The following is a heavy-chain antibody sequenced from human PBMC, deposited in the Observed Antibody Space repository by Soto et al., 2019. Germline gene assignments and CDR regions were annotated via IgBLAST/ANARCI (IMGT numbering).Heavy chain of an antibody. CDR3: ARWGERTTGFDY. CDR1: GFIFSNYW. V-gene: IGHV3-7*05. J-gene: IGHJ4*02. CDR2: IKEDGSET. D-gene: IGHD1-1*01. Sequence: EVQLVESGGGLVQPGGSLRLSCAASGFIFSNYWMSWVRQAPGKGLEWMANIKEDGSETYYVDSVRGRFTISRDNAENSLYLQMNSLRVEDTAVYYCARWGERTTGFDYWGQGILVTVCS.